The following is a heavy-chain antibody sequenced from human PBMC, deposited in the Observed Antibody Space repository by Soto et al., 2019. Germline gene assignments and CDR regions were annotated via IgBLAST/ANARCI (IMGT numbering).Heavy chain of an antibody. CDR2: ITSSGSNT. D-gene: IGHD6-13*01. V-gene: IGHV3-23*01. CDR1: GFTFSGYG. CDR3: AKEQARVAAALDY. Sequence: EVQLLESGGDLVQRGGSLRLSCAASGFTFSGYGMSWVRQAPGKGLEWVSSITSSGSNTYYVDSVKGRFTICRDNAKNTGYLQMNSLTVEDTAVYYCAKEQARVAAALDYWGQRTLVTVSS. J-gene: IGHJ4*02.